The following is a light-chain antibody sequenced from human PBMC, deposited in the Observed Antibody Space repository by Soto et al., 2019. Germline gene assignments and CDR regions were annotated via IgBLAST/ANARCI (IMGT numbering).Light chain of an antibody. CDR1: QSVSSN. Sequence: EIVMTQSPATLSVSPGERATLSCRASQSVSSNLAWYQQKPGQAPRLLIYGASTSATGIPARFSGSGSGTEFTLTISSLQSEGFAVYYCQQYNNWLITFGQGTRLEIK. J-gene: IGKJ5*01. CDR2: GAS. CDR3: QQYNNWLIT. V-gene: IGKV3-15*01.